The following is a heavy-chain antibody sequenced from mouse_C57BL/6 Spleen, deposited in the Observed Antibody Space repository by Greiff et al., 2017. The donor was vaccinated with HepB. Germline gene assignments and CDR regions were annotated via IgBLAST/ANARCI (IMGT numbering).Heavy chain of an antibody. J-gene: IGHJ4*01. CDR3: ARRIYGNYVGYAMDY. CDR1: GYTFTSYW. V-gene: IGHV1-64*01. D-gene: IGHD2-1*01. Sequence: VQLQQPGAELVKPGASVKLSCKASGYTFTSYWMHWVKQRPGQGLEWIGMIHPNSGSTNYNEKFKSKATLTVDKSSSTAYMQLSSLTSEDSAVYYCARRIYGNYVGYAMDYWGQGTSVTVSS. CDR2: IHPNSGST.